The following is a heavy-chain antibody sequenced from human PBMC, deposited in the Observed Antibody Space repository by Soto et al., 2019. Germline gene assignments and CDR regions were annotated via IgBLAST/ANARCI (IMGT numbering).Heavy chain of an antibody. CDR1: GGSISSGGYS. J-gene: IGHJ3*02. Sequence: PSETLSLTCAVSGGSISSGGYSWSWIRQPPGKGLEWIGYIYHSGSTYYNPSLKSRVTISVDRSKNQFSLKLSSVTAADTAVYYCARITGSGPNAFDIWGQGTMVTVSS. D-gene: IGHD3-10*01. CDR2: IYHSGST. CDR3: ARITGSGPNAFDI. V-gene: IGHV4-30-2*01.